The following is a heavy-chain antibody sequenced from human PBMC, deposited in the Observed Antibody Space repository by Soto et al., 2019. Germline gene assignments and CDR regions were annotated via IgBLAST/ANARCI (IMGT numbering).Heavy chain of an antibody. CDR1: GGSISGYY. D-gene: IGHD2-21*02. CDR2: MYNTGST. Sequence: QVQLQESGPVLVKPSETLSLTCTVSGGSISGYYWSWIRQPPRKGLEWIGYMYNTGSTVYNPSFNSRVTIKVDTSKNQSPLKLNSVTAADTAVYYCARHLWGYCGTDCYPLDVWGQGTTVTVSS. CDR3: ARHLWGYCGTDCYPLDV. J-gene: IGHJ6*02. V-gene: IGHV4-59*01.